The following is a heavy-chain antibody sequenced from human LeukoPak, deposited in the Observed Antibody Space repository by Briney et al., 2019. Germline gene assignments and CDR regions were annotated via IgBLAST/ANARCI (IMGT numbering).Heavy chain of an antibody. Sequence: ASVKVSCKASGGTVSRYAISWVGQAPGQGLEWMGGIIPIFGTANYAQKFQGRGTITADESTSTAYMELSTLRSEDTAVYYCARHLRYSSSTSCNYYFDYWGHRNPVTVSS. V-gene: IGHV1-69*13. CDR2: IIPIFGTA. D-gene: IGHD2-2*01. CDR3: ARHLRYSSSTSCNYYFDY. CDR1: GGTVSRYA. J-gene: IGHJ4*01.